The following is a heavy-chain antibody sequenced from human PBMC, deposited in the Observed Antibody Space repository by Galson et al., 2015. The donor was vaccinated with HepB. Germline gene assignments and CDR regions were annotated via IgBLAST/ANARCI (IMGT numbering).Heavy chain of an antibody. CDR3: AIIMVRGVIIVPFDY. V-gene: IGHV5-10-1*01. CDR2: IDPSDSYT. D-gene: IGHD3-10*01. Sequence: QSGAEVKKPGESLRISCKGSGYSFTSYWISWVRQMPGKGLEWMGRIDPSDSYTNYSPSFQGHVTISADKSISTAYLQWSSLKASDTAMYYCAIIMVRGVIIVPFDYWGQGTLVTVSS. J-gene: IGHJ4*02. CDR1: GYSFTSYW.